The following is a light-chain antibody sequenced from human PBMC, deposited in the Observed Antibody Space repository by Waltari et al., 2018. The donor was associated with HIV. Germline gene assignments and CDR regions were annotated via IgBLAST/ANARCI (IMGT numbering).Light chain of an antibody. CDR1: LLAKKY. J-gene: IGLJ3*02. V-gene: IGLV3-27*01. CDR2: KDT. Sequence: SYELTQPSSVPVSPGQTARITCSGDLLAKKYVRWFQQKPGQAPVLVMYKDTERPSGIPARISGSSSGTTVTLTIGGAQVDDEADYYCYSAADNSGLFGGGTKLTVL. CDR3: YSAADNSGL.